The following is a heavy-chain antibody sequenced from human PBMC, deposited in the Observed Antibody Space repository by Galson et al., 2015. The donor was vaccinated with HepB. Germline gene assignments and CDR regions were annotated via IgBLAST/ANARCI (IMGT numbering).Heavy chain of an antibody. D-gene: IGHD1-26*01. CDR2: IYSGGDT. CDR3: AREEGLEGATRPGYFDF. Sequence: SLRLSCAASGFTVSRNYMSWVRQAPGKGLEWVSVIYSGGDTYYADSVKGRFTVSRDNSKNTLYLQMNSLRAEDTAVYYCAREEGLEGATRPGYFDFWGQGTLVTVSS. V-gene: IGHV3-53*01. CDR1: GFTVSRNY. J-gene: IGHJ4*02.